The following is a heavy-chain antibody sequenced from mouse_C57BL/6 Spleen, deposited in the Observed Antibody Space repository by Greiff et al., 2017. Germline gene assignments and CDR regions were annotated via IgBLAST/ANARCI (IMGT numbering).Heavy chain of an antibody. V-gene: IGHV2-5*01. Sequence: QVQLQQSGPGLVQPSPSLSITCTASGFSLTSYGVHWVRQSPGQGLEWLGVIWRGGSTDYNAAFMSRLSITKDNSKSQVCMKMNSLQADDTAIYYCAKNYYGSRGLDVWGTGTTVTVSS. CDR1: GFSLTSYG. D-gene: IGHD1-1*01. J-gene: IGHJ1*03. CDR3: AKNYYGSRGLDV. CDR2: IWRGGST.